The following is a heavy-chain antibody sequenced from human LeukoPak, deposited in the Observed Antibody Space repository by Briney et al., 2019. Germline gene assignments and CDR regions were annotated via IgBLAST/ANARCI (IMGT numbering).Heavy chain of an antibody. Sequence: ASVKVSCKASGYTFTGYYMHWVRQAPGQGLEWMGWINPNSGGTNYAQKFQGRVTMTRDTSISTAYMELSRLRSDDTAVYYCAGLNWGSGFYYYMDVWGKGTTVTVSS. D-gene: IGHD7-27*01. CDR2: INPNSGGT. CDR3: AGLNWGSGFYYYMDV. V-gene: IGHV1-2*02. J-gene: IGHJ6*03. CDR1: GYTFTGYY.